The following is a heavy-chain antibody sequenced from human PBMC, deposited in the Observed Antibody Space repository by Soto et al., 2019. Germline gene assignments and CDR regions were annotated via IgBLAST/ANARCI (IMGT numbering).Heavy chain of an antibody. CDR2: ISSSSSTI. D-gene: IGHD6-19*01. CDR1: GFTFSSYS. Sequence: PGGSLRLSCAASGFTFSSYSMNWVRQAPGKGLEWVSYISSSSSTIYYADSVKGRFTISRDNSKNTLYLQMNSLRADDTAVYYCVRVLKSIGWDNDVFDIWGQGTMDTVSS. V-gene: IGHV3-48*01. J-gene: IGHJ3*02. CDR3: VRVLKSIGWDNDVFDI.